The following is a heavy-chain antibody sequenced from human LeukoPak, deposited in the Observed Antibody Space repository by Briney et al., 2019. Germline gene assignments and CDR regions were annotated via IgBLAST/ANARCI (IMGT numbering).Heavy chain of an antibody. J-gene: IGHJ4*02. CDR1: GGSINSYY. D-gene: IGHD1-26*01. CDR3: ARAGYTISYYSLDY. CDR2: IYTTGTT. V-gene: IGHV4-4*07. Sequence: SETLSLTCTVSGGSINSYYWGWIRQPAGKGLEWIGRIYTTGTTSYNPSLKSRVTISVDTSKNQFYLRLTSVTAADTAMYYCARAGYTISYYSLDYWGQGSLVTVSS.